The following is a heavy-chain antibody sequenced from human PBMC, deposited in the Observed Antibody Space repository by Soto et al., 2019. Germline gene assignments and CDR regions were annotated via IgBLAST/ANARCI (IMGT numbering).Heavy chain of an antibody. D-gene: IGHD3-3*01. CDR2: ISSSSYI. CDR1: GFTFSSYS. CDR3: ARDSNDFWSGYYPGAFYYYGMDV. V-gene: IGHV3-21*01. Sequence: PGGSLRLSCAASGFTFSSYSMNWVRQAPGKGLEWVSSISSSSYIYYADSVKGRFTISRDNAKNSLYLQMNSLRAEDTAVYYCARDSNDFWSGYYPGAFYYYGMDVWGQGTTVTVSS. J-gene: IGHJ6*02.